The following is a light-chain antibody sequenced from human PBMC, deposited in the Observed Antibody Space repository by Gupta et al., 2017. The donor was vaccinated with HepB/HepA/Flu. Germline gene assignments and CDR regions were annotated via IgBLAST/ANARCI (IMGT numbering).Light chain of an antibody. V-gene: IGKV3-20*01. Sequence: EIVLTQSPGTLSLSAGERATLSCRASQSVSSNYLAWYQQKPGQAPRLIIYGACRSATDIPDGFSGSGYLKDFTLTSSRREHEDFAVYYLQQDWSSRTFGQGTKMEIK. CDR2: GAC. CDR1: QSVSSNY. J-gene: IGKJ2*02. CDR3: QQDWSSRT.